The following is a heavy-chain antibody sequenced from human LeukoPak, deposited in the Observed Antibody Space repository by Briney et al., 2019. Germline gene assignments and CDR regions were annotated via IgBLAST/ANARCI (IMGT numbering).Heavy chain of an antibody. J-gene: IGHJ5*02. CDR3: ASGRRITMVRGVRPNWFDP. CDR1: GGSFSGYY. D-gene: IGHD3-10*01. Sequence: SETLSLTCAVYGGSFSGYYWSWIRQPPGKGLEWIGEINHSGSTNYNPSLKSRVTISVDTSKNQFSLKLSSVTAADTAVYYCASGRRITMVRGVRPNWFDPWGQGTLVTVSS. V-gene: IGHV4-34*01. CDR2: INHSGST.